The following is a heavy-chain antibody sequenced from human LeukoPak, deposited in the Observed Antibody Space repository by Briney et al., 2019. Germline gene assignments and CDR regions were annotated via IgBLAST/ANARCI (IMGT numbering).Heavy chain of an antibody. CDR1: GGSISSYY. D-gene: IGHD3-16*02. Sequence: SETLSLTCTVSGGSISSYYWSWIRQPPGKGLEWIGYIYYSGSTNYNPSLKSRVTISVDTSKNQFSLKLSSVTAADTAVYYCARASSDYVWGSYRYNPAHYYGMDVWGQGTTVTVSS. CDR2: IYYSGST. J-gene: IGHJ6*02. V-gene: IGHV4-59*01. CDR3: ARASSDYVWGSYRYNPAHYYGMDV.